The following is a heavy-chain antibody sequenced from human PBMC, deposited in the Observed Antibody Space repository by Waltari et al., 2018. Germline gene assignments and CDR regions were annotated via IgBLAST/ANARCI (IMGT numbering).Heavy chain of an antibody. D-gene: IGHD3-22*01. CDR2: IIMNGGRT. CDR1: GFTFSSYA. J-gene: IGHJ4*02. Sequence: EVQLVESGGGLVQPGGSLRLSCAASGFTFSSYAMHWVRQAPGKGLEYVAAIIMNGGRTYYADSGKGRFTISRDNSKNTLYRQMGSLRAEDMAVYYCARGWHYYDRSGLFDYWGQGTLVTVSS. CDR3: ARGWHYYDRSGLFDY. V-gene: IGHV3-64*07.